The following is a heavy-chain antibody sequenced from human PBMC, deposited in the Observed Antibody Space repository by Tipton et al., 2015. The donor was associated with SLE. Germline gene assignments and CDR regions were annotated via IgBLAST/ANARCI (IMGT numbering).Heavy chain of an antibody. Sequence: TLSLTCTVSGGSISSYYWSWVRQPPGRGLEWIGYIYSSGSTAYNPSLKSRVTISVDTSKNQFSLKLSSVTAADTAVYYCARTPGGVQGQIGWSFDPWGRDTLHTVSS. J-gene: IGHJ2*01. D-gene: IGHD3-10*01. CDR2: IYSSGST. V-gene: IGHV4-59*01. CDR3: ARTPGGVQGQIGWSFDP. CDR1: GGSISSYY.